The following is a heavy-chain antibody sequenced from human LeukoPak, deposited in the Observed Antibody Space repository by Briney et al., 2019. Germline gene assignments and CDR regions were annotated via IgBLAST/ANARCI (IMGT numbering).Heavy chain of an antibody. V-gene: IGHV3-11*04. D-gene: IGHD2-2*01. Sequence: GGSLRLSCAASGFTFSDYYMSWIRQAPGKGLEWVSYISSSGNTIYYADSVKGRFTISRDNAKNSLYLQMNSLRAEDTAVYYCARKVPDYYYGMDVWGQGTTVTVSS. CDR3: ARKVPDYYYGMDV. CDR2: ISSSGNTI. J-gene: IGHJ6*02. CDR1: GFTFSDYY.